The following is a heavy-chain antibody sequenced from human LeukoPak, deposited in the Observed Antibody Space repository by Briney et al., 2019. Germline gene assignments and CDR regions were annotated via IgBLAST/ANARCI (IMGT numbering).Heavy chain of an antibody. Sequence: ASVKVSCKASGGTFSSYAISWVRQAPGQGLEWMGRIIPILGIANYAQKFQGRVTITADKSTSTAYMELSSLRSEDTAVYYCARVRVDGSGPGPRYYYGMDVWGQGTTVTVSS. D-gene: IGHD3-10*01. V-gene: IGHV1-69*04. CDR3: ARVRVDGSGPGPRYYYGMDV. CDR1: GGTFSSYA. CDR2: IIPILGIA. J-gene: IGHJ6*02.